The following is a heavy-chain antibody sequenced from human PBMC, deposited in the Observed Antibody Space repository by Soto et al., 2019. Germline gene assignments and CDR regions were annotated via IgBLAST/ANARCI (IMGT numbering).Heavy chain of an antibody. J-gene: IGHJ4*02. V-gene: IGHV3-23*01. Sequence: GGSLRLSCAASGFTFSSYAMSWVRQAPGKGLEWVSAISGSGGSTYYADSVKGRFTISRDNSKNTLYLQMNSLRAEDTAVYYCAKDNENYDILTGYSDWGQGTLVTVSS. D-gene: IGHD3-9*01. CDR2: ISGSGGST. CDR1: GFTFSSYA. CDR3: AKDNENYDILTGYSD.